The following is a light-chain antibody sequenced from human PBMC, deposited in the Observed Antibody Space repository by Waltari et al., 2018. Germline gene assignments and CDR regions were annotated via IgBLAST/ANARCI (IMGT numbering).Light chain of an antibody. CDR3: QAWDSSPYVV. J-gene: IGLJ2*01. Sequence: SYELTQPPSVSVSPGPTASITCSGDNLGDKYACWYQQKPGQSPVLVIYQDSKRPSGIPERFSGSNSGNTATLTISGTQAMDEADYYCQAWDSSPYVVFGGGTKLTVL. CDR1: NLGDKY. V-gene: IGLV3-1*01. CDR2: QDS.